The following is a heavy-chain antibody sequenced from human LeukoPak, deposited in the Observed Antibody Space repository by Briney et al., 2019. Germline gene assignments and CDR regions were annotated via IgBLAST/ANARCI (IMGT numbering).Heavy chain of an antibody. CDR1: GYTFTSYS. CDR3: ARVATPSRNYYYYGMDV. V-gene: IGHV1-46*01. D-gene: IGHD2-2*01. Sequence: GASVKVSCKPSGYTFTSYSMHWVRQAPGQGLEWMGIIDPSGGTTGYAQKFQGRVTMTRDTSTSTVYMELSSLRSEDTAVYYCARVATPSRNYYYYGMDVWGQGTTVTVSS. J-gene: IGHJ6*02. CDR2: IDPSGGTT.